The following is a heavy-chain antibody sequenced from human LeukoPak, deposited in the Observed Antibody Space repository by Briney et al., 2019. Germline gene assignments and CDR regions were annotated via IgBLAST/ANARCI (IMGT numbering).Heavy chain of an antibody. CDR3: AGLHSSGWYDAFDI. D-gene: IGHD6-19*01. V-gene: IGHV3-21*01. Sequence: GGSLRLSCAASGFTFSSYSMNWVRQVPGKGLEWVSSISSSSSYIYYADSVKGRFTISRDNAKNSLYLQMNSLRAEDTAVYYCAGLHSSGWYDAFDIWGQGTMVTVSS. J-gene: IGHJ3*02. CDR2: ISSSSSYI. CDR1: GFTFSSYS.